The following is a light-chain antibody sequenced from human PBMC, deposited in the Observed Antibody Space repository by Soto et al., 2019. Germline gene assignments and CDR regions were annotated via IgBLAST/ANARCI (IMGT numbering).Light chain of an antibody. V-gene: IGLV2-11*01. CDR1: TIDVDSSNY. CDR3: CSYATNFYV. J-gene: IGLJ1*01. Sequence: QSSLPHPRSVSWSPGHSVTISCTGPTIDVDSSNYVSWYQQHPGKAPKLMIYDVSERPSGVPDRFSGSKSGSTASLTISGLQAEDEADYYCCSYATNFYVFGSGTKVTVL. CDR2: DVS.